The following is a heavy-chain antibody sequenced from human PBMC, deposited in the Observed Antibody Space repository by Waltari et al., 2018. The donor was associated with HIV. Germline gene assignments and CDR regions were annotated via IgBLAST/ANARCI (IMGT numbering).Heavy chain of an antibody. Sequence: EVQLVESGGDFVQPGGSLPPSCDAYELTVTTTYMCWVRQASGRGLEWVSVIYSGGSTDYADSVKGRFTISRDNSKNTLYLHMSSLRAEDTAVYFCARLGYCSGGRCGYYYYYAMDVWGQGTTVTVTS. CDR2: IYSGGST. CDR3: ARLGYCSGGRCGYYYYYAMDV. CDR1: ELTVTTTY. J-gene: IGHJ6*02. D-gene: IGHD2-15*01. V-gene: IGHV3-66*02.